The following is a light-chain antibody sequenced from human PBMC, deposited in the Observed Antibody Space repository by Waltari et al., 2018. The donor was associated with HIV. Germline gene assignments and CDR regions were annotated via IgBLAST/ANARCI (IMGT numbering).Light chain of an antibody. CDR2: GNT. CDR1: SSNTGAGYY. V-gene: IGLV1-40*01. J-gene: IGLJ2*01. Sequence: QSVLTPPPSVSGAPGQRVPISCTWSSSNTGAGYYVPWYHKLPGTAPKLLIHGNTNRPSGVPDRFSGSKSGTSASLAITGLQAEDEAEYYCQSYDSRLSGPVVFGGGTKLTVL. CDR3: QSYDSRLSGPVV.